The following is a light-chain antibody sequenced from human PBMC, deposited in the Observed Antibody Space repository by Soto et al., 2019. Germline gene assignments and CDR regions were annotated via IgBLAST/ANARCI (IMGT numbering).Light chain of an antibody. V-gene: IGLV1-40*01. Sequence: QSVLTQPPSVSGAPGQRVTISCTGSSSNIGAGYDVHWYQQLPGTAPKLLIYGNSNRPSGVPDRFSGSKSGTSASLAIPGLPADDEAVYPGPCYASSLGGEVVFGRGTNVIVL. CDR2: GNS. J-gene: IGLJ2*01. CDR3: PCYASSLGGEVV. CDR1: SSNIGAGYD.